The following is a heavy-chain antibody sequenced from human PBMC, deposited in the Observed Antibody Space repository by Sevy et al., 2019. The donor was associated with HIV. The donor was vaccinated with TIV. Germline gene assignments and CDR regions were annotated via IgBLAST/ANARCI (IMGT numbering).Heavy chain of an antibody. V-gene: IGHV4-59*01. CDR1: GDSIIDYY. CDR3: ARDTSGYSSGWYPYYHYYGIDV. J-gene: IGHJ6*02. Sequence: SETLSLTCTVSGDSIIDYYWSWIRQPPGKGLEWIGYIHNRGRYNYNPSLKSRVTISGDVSKNQFSLKLSSVTAADTAVYYCARDTSGYSSGWYPYYHYYGIDVWAQGTTVTVSS. D-gene: IGHD6-19*01. CDR2: IHNRGRY.